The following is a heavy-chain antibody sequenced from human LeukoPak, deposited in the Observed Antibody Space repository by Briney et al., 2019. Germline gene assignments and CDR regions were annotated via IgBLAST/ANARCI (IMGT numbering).Heavy chain of an antibody. D-gene: IGHD1-26*01. Sequence: GGSLRLSCAASGFTFSSYAMHWVRQAPDKGLEWVAVISYDGSNKYYADSVKGRFTISRDNSKNTLYLQMNSLRAEDTAVYYCARSRLIVGATNDYWGQGTLVTVSS. J-gene: IGHJ4*02. CDR3: ARSRLIVGATNDY. V-gene: IGHV3-30*04. CDR2: ISYDGSNK. CDR1: GFTFSSYA.